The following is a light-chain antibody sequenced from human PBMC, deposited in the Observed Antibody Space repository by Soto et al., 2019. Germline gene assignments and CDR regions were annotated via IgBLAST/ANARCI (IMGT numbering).Light chain of an antibody. CDR3: QQYGSSPIFT. CDR1: QSVSSSY. V-gene: IGKV3-20*01. CDR2: GAS. Sequence: EIVLTQSPGTLSLSPGERATLSCRASQSVSSSYLAWYQQKPGQAPRLLIYGASSRATGIPDRFSGSGSGTDFTLTVSRLEPGDFAVYYCQQYGSSPIFTFGRGTKVDIK. J-gene: IGKJ3*01.